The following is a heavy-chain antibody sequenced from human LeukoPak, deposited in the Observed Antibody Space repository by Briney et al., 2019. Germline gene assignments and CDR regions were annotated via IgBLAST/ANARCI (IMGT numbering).Heavy chain of an antibody. D-gene: IGHD7-27*01. V-gene: IGHV3-11*04. CDR2: ISSSVSTI. CDR1: GFTFSDYY. J-gene: IGHJ6*03. Sequence: GGSLRLSCAASGFTFSDYYMSWIRQAPGKGLEWVSYISSSVSTIYYADSVKGRFTISRDNAKNSLYLQMNSLRAEDTAVYYCARDFNWGYYMDVWGKGTTVTVSS. CDR3: ARDFNWGYYMDV.